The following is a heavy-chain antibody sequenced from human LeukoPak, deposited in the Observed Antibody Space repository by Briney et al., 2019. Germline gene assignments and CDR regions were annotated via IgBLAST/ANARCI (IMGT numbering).Heavy chain of an antibody. CDR3: ARERRFYDYVWGSYRRHPFDY. Sequence: SETQSLTCAVYGGSFSGYYWSWIRQPPGKGLEWIGEINHSGSTNYNPSLKSRVTISVDTSKNQFSLKLSSVTAADTAVYYCARERRFYDYVWGSYRRHPFDYWGQGTLVTVSS. CDR1: GGSFSGYY. J-gene: IGHJ4*02. V-gene: IGHV4-34*01. CDR2: INHSGST. D-gene: IGHD3-16*02.